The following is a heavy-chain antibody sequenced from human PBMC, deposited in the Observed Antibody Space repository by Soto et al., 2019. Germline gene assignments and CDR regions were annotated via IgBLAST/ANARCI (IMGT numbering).Heavy chain of an antibody. J-gene: IGHJ4*02. CDR3: ARDRAGGYSDY. CDR2: VFHTGTT. V-gene: IGHV4-59*01. D-gene: IGHD5-12*01. CDR1: GGYISSSY. Sequence: SETLSLTCTVSGGYISSSYWSWIRQPPGKGLEWIGYVFHTGTTNYNPSFESRVTISVDTSKTHFSLKLRSVTAADTAVYYCARDRAGGYSDYWGQGTLVTVSS.